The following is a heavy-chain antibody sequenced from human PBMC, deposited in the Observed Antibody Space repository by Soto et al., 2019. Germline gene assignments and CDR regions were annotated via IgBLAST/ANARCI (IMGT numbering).Heavy chain of an antibody. CDR2: IYYSGST. CDR3: ARCAAVALGSSAFDI. CDR1: GGSISSGGYY. Sequence: SETLSLTCTVSGGSISSGGYYWSWIRQHPGKGLEWIGYIYYSGSTYYNPSLKSRVTISVDTSKNQFSLKLSSVTAADTAVYYCARCAAVALGSSAFDIWGQGTMVTVSS. J-gene: IGHJ3*02. D-gene: IGHD3-16*01. V-gene: IGHV4-31*03.